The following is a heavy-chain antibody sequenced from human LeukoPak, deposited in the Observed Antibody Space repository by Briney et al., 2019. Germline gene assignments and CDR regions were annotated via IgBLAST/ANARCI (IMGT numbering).Heavy chain of an antibody. CDR3: ARGVYIAAAQYAY. Sequence: SETLSLTCTVSGGSISSYYWSWIRQPPGKGLEWIGYVYYSGTTNYNPSLKSRVTILVDTSKNQFSLKLSSVTAADTAVYYCARGVYIAAAQYAYWGQGTLVTVSS. CDR1: GGSISSYY. D-gene: IGHD6-13*01. J-gene: IGHJ4*02. CDR2: VYYSGTT. V-gene: IGHV4-59*01.